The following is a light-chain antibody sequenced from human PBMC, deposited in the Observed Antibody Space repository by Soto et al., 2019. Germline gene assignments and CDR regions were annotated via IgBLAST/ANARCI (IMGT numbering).Light chain of an antibody. Sequence: DIQMTQSPSSLSASVGDRVTITCQASQDISNYLNWYQQKPGKAPKLLIYDASNLETGVPSRFSGSGSGTDFTVTISSLQPEDIATYYCQQYDNIPSFGGGTKVEIK. V-gene: IGKV1-33*01. CDR3: QQYDNIPS. J-gene: IGKJ4*01. CDR1: QDISNY. CDR2: DAS.